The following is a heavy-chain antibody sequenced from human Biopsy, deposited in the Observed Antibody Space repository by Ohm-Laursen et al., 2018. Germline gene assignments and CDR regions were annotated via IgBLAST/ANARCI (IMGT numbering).Heavy chain of an antibody. CDR3: TRATNSTGWPYYYFYGMDI. J-gene: IGHJ6*02. D-gene: IGHD2/OR15-2a*01. CDR1: GGSISSDW. Sequence: TLSLTCTVSGGSISSDWWSWIRQTPGKGLEWIGYAYYSGTTTYNPSLRSRVTISVDTSMNQISLRLQSVTAADTAIYYCTRATNSTGWPYYYFYGMDIWGQGTTATVSS. V-gene: IGHV4-59*01. CDR2: AYYSGTT.